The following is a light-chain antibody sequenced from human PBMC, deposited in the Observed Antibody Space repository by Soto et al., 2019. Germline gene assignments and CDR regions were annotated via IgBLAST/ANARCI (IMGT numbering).Light chain of an antibody. Sequence: IVITQSPAALSVSPGERVTLSCRAGRSVSSALAWFQQKPGQTPMLLIYGASTRATGIPARFSGSGSGTEFTLTISSLQSEDFAVYYCQQYKSWPPAITFGGGTKVDIK. V-gene: IGKV3-15*01. CDR3: QQYKSWPPAIT. J-gene: IGKJ4*01. CDR1: RSVSSA. CDR2: GAS.